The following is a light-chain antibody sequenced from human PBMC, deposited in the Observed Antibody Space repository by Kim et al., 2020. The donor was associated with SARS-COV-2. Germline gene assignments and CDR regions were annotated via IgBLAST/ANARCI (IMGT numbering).Light chain of an antibody. CDR3: LLSYSDSRV. J-gene: IGLJ2*01. CDR2: DTG. V-gene: IGLV7-46*01. Sequence: PGCTFTLTCASSTGAVTSAHFPYWFQQEPGQAPRTLISDTGNRHSWTPARFSGSLLGGKAALTLSAAQAEDEADYYCLLSYSDSRVFGGGTQLTVL. CDR1: TGAVTSAHF.